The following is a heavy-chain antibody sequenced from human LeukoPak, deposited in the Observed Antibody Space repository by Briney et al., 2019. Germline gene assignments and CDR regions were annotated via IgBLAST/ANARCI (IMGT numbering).Heavy chain of an antibody. CDR3: AHRRGIAVAGDALDI. V-gene: IGHV2-5*01. J-gene: IGHJ3*02. D-gene: IGHD6-19*01. CDR2: IYWNDDK. Sequence: SGPTLVKPTQTLTLTCTFSGFSLSTSGVGVGWIRQPPGKALEWLALIYWNDDKRYSPSLKSRLTITKDTSKNQVVLTMTNMDPVDTATYYCAHRRGIAVAGDALDIWGQGTMVTVSS. CDR1: GFSLSTSGVG.